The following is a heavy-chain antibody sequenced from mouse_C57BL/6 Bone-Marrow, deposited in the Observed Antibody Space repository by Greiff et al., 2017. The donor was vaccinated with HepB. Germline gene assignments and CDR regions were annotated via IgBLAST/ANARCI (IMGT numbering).Heavy chain of an antibody. V-gene: IGHV1-69*01. CDR1: GYTFPSSW. CDR3: ARAYEGYAMDY. Sequence: VHLQQPGPELVMPGASVKLSCKASGYTFPSSWMNWVKQRPGKGLEWIGGIDPDDGDTNSNQKFKGKSTLTVDKSTSTAYMHLSSLTSEYSAVYYGARAYEGYAMDYWGQGTPVTVSS. D-gene: IGHD1-1*01. CDR2: IDPDDGDT. J-gene: IGHJ4*01.